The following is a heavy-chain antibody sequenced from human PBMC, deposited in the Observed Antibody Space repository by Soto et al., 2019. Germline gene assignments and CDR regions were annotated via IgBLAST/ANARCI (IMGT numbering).Heavy chain of an antibody. CDR3: ARLSGGYSSSWYLGPGDY. D-gene: IGHD6-13*01. CDR1: GYSLTSYW. Sequence: GESLKISCKGSGYSLTSYWIGWVRQMPGKGLEWMGIIYPGDSDTRYSPSFQGQVTISADKSISTAYLQWSSLKASDTAMYYCARLSGGYSSSWYLGPGDYWGQGTLVTSPQ. CDR2: IYPGDSDT. V-gene: IGHV5-51*01. J-gene: IGHJ4*02.